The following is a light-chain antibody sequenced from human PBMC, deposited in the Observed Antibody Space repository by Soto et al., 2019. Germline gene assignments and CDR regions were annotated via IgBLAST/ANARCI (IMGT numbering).Light chain of an antibody. J-gene: IGKJ1*01. CDR2: DAS. CDR3: QQYNSYSLWT. Sequence: DIQMTQSPSTLSASVGDRVTITCRASQSISSWLAWYQQKPGKAPKLLIYDASSLESGVPSRFSGSGSGTEFTLTISSLPPDHFATYYCQQYNSYSLWTFGQGTKVEIK. CDR1: QSISSW. V-gene: IGKV1-5*01.